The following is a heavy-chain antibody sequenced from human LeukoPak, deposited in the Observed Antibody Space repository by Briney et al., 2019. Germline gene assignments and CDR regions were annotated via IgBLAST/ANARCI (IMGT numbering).Heavy chain of an antibody. Sequence: SETLSLTCAVSGGSISRGGSSWSWIRQPPGKGLEWIGYIYHSGSTYYNPSLKSRVTISVDRSKNQFSLKLSAVTAADTAVYYCARDKKVATGWYFDLWGRGTLVTVSS. D-gene: IGHD5-12*01. J-gene: IGHJ2*01. V-gene: IGHV4-30-2*01. CDR1: GGSISRGGSS. CDR3: ARDKKVATGWYFDL. CDR2: IYHSGST.